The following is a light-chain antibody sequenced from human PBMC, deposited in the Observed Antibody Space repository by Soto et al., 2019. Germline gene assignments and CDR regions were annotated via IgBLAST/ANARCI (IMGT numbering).Light chain of an antibody. V-gene: IGKV4-1*01. CDR3: QQYYSTPPPWT. J-gene: IGKJ1*01. Sequence: DIVMTQSPDSLAVSLGERATINCKSSQSVLYSSHNKNYLAWYQQKPGQHPKLLIYWASTRESGVPDRFSGSGSGTDFTLTISSLHAEDVAVYDCQQYYSTPPPWTFGQGTNVEIK. CDR2: WAS. CDR1: QSVLYSSHNKNY.